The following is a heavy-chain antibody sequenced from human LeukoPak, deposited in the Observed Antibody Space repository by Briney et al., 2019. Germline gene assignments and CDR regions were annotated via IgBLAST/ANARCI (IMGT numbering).Heavy chain of an antibody. CDR3: ARGHLWFGEFRSPHGMDV. V-gene: IGHV1-46*01. CDR2: INPSGGST. CDR1: GYTFTSYY. Sequence: ASVKVSCKASGYTFTSYYMHWVRQAPGQGLEWMGIINPSGGSTSYAQKFQGRVTMTRDTSTSTVYMELSSLRSEDTAVYYCARGHLWFGEFRSPHGMDVWGQGTTVTVSS. J-gene: IGHJ6*02. D-gene: IGHD3-10*01.